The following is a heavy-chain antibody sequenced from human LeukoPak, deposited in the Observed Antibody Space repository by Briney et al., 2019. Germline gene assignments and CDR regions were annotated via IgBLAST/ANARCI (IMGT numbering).Heavy chain of an antibody. V-gene: IGHV4-34*01. D-gene: IGHD3-9*01. CDR2: INHSGST. CDR1: GGSFSGYY. J-gene: IGHJ4*02. Sequence: NPSETLSLTCAVYGGSFSGYYWSWIRQPPGKGLEWIGEINHSGSTNYNPSLKSRATISVDTSKNQFSLKLTSVTAADTAVYFCARGEDFERYYLAYWGQGTLVTVSS. CDR3: ARGEDFERYYLAY.